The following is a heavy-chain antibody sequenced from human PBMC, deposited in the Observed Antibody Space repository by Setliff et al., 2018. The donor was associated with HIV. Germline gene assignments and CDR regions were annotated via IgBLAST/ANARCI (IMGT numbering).Heavy chain of an antibody. CDR1: GYTFTGYY. CDR3: ARAPTLFGVEYYYYFGMDV. D-gene: IGHD3-3*01. Sequence: WASVKVSCKASGYTFTGYYMHWVRQAPGQGLEWMGWINPHSGDTNYAQKFQDRVTMTRDTSVNIAYMQLSRLRPDDTAVYYCARAPTLFGVEYYYYFGMDVWGQGTTVTVSS. J-gene: IGHJ6*02. V-gene: IGHV1-2*02. CDR2: INPHSGDT.